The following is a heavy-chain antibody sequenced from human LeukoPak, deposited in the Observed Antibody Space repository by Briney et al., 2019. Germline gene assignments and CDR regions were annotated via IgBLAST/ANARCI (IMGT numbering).Heavy chain of an antibody. J-gene: IGHJ4*02. CDR3: AKRVPYDSSGSNDY. Sequence: GGSLRLSCAASGFTFSSYAMSWVRQAPGKGLKWVSAISGSGGSTYYADSVKGRFTISRDNSKNTLYLQMNSLRAEDTAVYYCAKRVPYDSSGSNDYWGQGTLVTVSS. V-gene: IGHV3-23*01. CDR1: GFTFSSYA. D-gene: IGHD3-22*01. CDR2: ISGSGGST.